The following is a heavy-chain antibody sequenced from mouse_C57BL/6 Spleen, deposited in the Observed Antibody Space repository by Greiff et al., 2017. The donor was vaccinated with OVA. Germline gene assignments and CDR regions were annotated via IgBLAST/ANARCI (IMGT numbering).Heavy chain of an antibody. CDR2: IRNKANGYTT. J-gene: IGHJ2*01. D-gene: IGHD4-1*01. Sequence: EVKLVESGGGLVQPGGSLSLSCAASGFTFTDYYMSWVRQPPGKALEWLGFIRNKANGYTTEYSASVKGRFTISRDNSQSILYLQMNALRAEDSATYYCARELGYFDYWGQGTTLTVSS. V-gene: IGHV7-3*01. CDR1: GFTFTDYY. CDR3: ARELGYFDY.